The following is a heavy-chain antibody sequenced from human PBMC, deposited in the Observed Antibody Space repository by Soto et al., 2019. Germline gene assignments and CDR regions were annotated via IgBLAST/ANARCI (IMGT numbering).Heavy chain of an antibody. J-gene: IGHJ3*02. Sequence: TLSLTCAVSCGSTSYSGYSWSWIRQPPGKGLEWIGYIYHSGNTYYNPSLKSRVAMSVDRSKNQFSLELNSVTAADTAVYYCSITYHHDSNGYVYAYDIWCRGILV. CDR3: SITYHHDSNGYVYAYDI. CDR2: IYHSGNT. CDR1: CGSTSYSGYS. V-gene: IGHV4-30-2*01. D-gene: IGHD3-22*01.